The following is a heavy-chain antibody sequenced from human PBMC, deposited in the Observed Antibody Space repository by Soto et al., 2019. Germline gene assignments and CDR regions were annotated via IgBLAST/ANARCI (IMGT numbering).Heavy chain of an antibody. CDR2: IFPGDSDT. V-gene: IGHV5-51*01. D-gene: IGHD4-4*01. J-gene: IGHJ6*02. CDR1: GYSFTSYW. CDR3: ARSAYTYYSPYLRDFYAMDV. Sequence: GESLKISCEGSGYSFTSYWIGWVRQMPGKGLEYMGLIFPGDSDTRYSPSFQGRVTISADKSISTAYLQWNSLEASDTAAYYCARSAYTYYSPYLRDFYAMDVWGQGTSVTVSS.